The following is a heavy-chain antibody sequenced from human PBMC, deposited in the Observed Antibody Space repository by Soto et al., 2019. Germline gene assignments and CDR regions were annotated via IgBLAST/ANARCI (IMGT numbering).Heavy chain of an antibody. J-gene: IGHJ4*02. D-gene: IGHD6-6*01. Sequence: SETLSLTCTVSGGPVTSDYYYWSWIRQPPGKGLEWIGYIYYTGSTNYNPSLESRVTISLDTSRNQFSLKLSSVTAADTAVFYCAREYSNSPEAFDSWGQGALVTVS. V-gene: IGHV4-61*01. CDR3: AREYSNSPEAFDS. CDR1: GGPVTSDYYY. CDR2: IYYTGST.